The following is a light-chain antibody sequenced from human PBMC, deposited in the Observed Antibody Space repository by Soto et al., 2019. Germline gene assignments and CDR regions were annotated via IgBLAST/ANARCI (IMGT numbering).Light chain of an antibody. Sequence: DIVMTQSPDSLAVSLGERATTNCKSSQTILHSSNNKDYLTWYQQKPGQPPKLLIYWASTRKSGVPDRFSGSGSGTDFTLTISSLQAEDVAVYYCQQYSDTPLTFGGGTKVEIK. CDR1: QTILHSSNNKDY. J-gene: IGKJ4*01. V-gene: IGKV4-1*01. CDR2: WAS. CDR3: QQYSDTPLT.